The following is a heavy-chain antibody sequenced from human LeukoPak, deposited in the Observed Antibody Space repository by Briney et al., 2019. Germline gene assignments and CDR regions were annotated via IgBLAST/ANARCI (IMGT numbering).Heavy chain of an antibody. CDR3: ARVTTVGGADY. J-gene: IGHJ4*02. CDR2: IYHSGST. CDR1: GGSISSSSYY. V-gene: IGHV4-39*07. D-gene: IGHD4-11*01. Sequence: SETLSLTCTVSGGSISSSSYYWGWIRQPPGKGLEWIGSIYHSGSTYYNPSLKSRVTISVDTSKNQFSLKLSSVTAADTAVYYCARVTTVGGADYWGQGTLVTVSS.